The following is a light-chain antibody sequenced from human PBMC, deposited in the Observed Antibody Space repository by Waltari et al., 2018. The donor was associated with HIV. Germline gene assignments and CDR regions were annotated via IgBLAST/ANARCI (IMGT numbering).Light chain of an antibody. CDR1: NPNIGSNY. CDR2: RNN. V-gene: IGLV1-47*01. J-gene: IGLJ3*02. CDR3: AVWDDSLSGRV. Sequence: QSVLTQPPSASGTPGQRVTISCSGSNPNIGSNYVSWYQHLPGTTPKLLIYRNNQLPSGVPDRFSGSKSGTSASLAISGLRSEDEADYYCAVWDDSLSGRVFGGGTKLTVL.